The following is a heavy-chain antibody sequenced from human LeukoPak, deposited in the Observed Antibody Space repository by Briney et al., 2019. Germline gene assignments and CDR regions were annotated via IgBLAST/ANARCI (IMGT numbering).Heavy chain of an antibody. J-gene: IGHJ3*02. V-gene: IGHV3-23*01. D-gene: IGHD3-16*01. CDR1: GFTFSSYA. CDR3: AMVLGGADAFDI. Sequence: GGSLRLSCAASGFTFSSYAMSWVRQAPGKGLEWVSAISGSGGSTYYADSVKGRFTISRDNSKNTLYLQMNSLRAEDTAVYYCAMVLGGADAFDIWGQGTMVTVSS. CDR2: ISGSGGST.